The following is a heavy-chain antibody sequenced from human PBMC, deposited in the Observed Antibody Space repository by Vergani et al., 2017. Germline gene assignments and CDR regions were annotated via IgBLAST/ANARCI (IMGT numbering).Heavy chain of an antibody. V-gene: IGHV3-9*02. J-gene: IGHJ5*02. Sequence: EVPLYDSVVGLLLPGRSLRLSCVASGFTSAGYAMHWVRQAPGKGLEWVSGIIWNSNSIGYADSVKGRFTISRDNAKNSLYLQMNSLRAEDTALYYCAKDLGTSSGGGWFDPWGQGTLVTVSS. CDR1: GFTSAGYA. D-gene: IGHD6-6*01. CDR3: AKDLGTSSGGGWFDP. CDR2: IIWNSNSI.